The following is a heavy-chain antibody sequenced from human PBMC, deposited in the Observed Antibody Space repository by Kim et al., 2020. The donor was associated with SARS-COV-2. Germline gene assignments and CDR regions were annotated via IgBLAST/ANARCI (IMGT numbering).Heavy chain of an antibody. D-gene: IGHD1-1*01. CDR1: GFNFRGYA. Sequence: GGSLRLSCIGSGFNFRGYAINWVRQAPGKGLEWVSGINGRGDNTYYADSMRGRFTISRDNSRNTVYLQVNSLRAEDTALYYCAKEITGTSSGSFDFWGQG. V-gene: IGHV3-23*01. J-gene: IGHJ4*02. CDR2: INGRGDNT. CDR3: AKEITGTSSGSFDF.